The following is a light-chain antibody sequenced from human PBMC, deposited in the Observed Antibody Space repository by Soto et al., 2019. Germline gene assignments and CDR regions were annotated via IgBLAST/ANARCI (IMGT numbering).Light chain of an antibody. J-gene: IGLJ3*02. CDR1: SSSIGSNY. Sequence: QSVLTQPPSASGTPGQRVTISCSGSSSSIGSNYVYWYQQLPGTAPKLLIYRNNQRPSGVPDRFSGSKSGTSASLAISGLRSEDEADYYCAAWDDSLTGWAFGGGTKLTVL. V-gene: IGLV1-47*01. CDR3: AAWDDSLTGWA. CDR2: RNN.